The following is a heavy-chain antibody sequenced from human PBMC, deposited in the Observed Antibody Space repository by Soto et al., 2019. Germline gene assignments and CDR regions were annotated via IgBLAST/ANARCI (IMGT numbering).Heavy chain of an antibody. D-gene: IGHD2-15*01. Sequence: QLQLQESGPGLVKPSETLSLTCTVSGGSISSSSYYWGWIRQPPGKGLEWIGSIYYSGSTYYNPSLKSRVTISVDTSKNQFSLKLSSVTAADTAVYYCARGVVAATEDWFDPWGQGTLVTVSS. CDR1: GGSISSSSYY. CDR3: ARGVVAATEDWFDP. J-gene: IGHJ5*02. CDR2: IYYSGST. V-gene: IGHV4-39*01.